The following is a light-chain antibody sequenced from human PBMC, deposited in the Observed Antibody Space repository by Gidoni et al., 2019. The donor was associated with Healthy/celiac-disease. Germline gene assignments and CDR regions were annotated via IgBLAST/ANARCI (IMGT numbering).Light chain of an antibody. J-gene: IGKJ4*01. CDR1: QDISNY. CDR2: DAS. CDR3: QQYDNLRGT. Sequence: DIQMTQSPSSLSASVGDRVTITCQASQDISNYLNWYQQKPGKAPKLLIYDASNLETGVPSRFSGSGSGTDFTFTISSLQPEDIATYYCQQYDNLRGTFXGXTKVXIK. V-gene: IGKV1-33*01.